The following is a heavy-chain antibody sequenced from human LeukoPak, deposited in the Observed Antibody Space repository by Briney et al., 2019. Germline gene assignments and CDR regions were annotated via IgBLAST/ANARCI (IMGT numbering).Heavy chain of an antibody. CDR1: GFTFSSYA. CDR3: AKVPYYDSSGYYSRYFDY. Sequence: GGSLRLSCAASGFTFSSYAMSWVRQAPGKGLEWVSAISGSGGSTYYADSVKGRFTISRDNSKNTLYLQMNSLRAEDTAVYYCAKVPYYDSSGYYSRYFDYWGQGTLVTVSS. D-gene: IGHD3-22*01. V-gene: IGHV3-23*01. CDR2: ISGSGGST. J-gene: IGHJ4*02.